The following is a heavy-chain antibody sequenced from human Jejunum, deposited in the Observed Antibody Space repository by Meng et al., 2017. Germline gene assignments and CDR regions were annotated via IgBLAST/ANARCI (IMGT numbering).Heavy chain of an antibody. D-gene: IGHD2-15*01. Sequence: QYHLWHAEAGVQMPRASLKVSCEASGYTVTSYALHWVLQAHGQRLEWMGWINTDNGKTKYSQKFQGSVTITWDTSASTVHMELHSLTSEDTAVYYCARVYCSGGSCYEPNWFDPWGQGTLVTVSS. V-gene: IGHV1-3*04. CDR1: GYTVTSYA. CDR3: ARVYCSGGSCYEPNWFDP. CDR2: INTDNGKT. J-gene: IGHJ5*02.